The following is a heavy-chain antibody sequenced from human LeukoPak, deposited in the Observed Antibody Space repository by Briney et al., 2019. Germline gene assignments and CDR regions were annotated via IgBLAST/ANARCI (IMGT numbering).Heavy chain of an antibody. J-gene: IGHJ4*01. V-gene: IGHV3-7*01. CDR3: ARDITLTRGGRSDY. D-gene: IGHD3-10*01. Sequence: GGSLRLSCAASGFTFSSYWMNWVRQAPGKGLEWVANIQPDGSEKYYVDSVKGRFTISRDNAKNSLYLQMNNLRAEDTAVYYCARDITLTRGGRSDYWGHGTLVTVSA. CDR1: GFTFSSYW. CDR2: IQPDGSEK.